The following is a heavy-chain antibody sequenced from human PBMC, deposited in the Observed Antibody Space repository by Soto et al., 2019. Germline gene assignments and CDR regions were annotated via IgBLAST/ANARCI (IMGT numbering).Heavy chain of an antibody. CDR2: IYYSGST. J-gene: IGHJ4*02. CDR3: ARQRTSVVTQAYFDV. Sequence: SETLSLTPPVTGASIRRPSSYWGWIRQPPGKGLEWIGSIYYSGSTYNNPSLRSRVSMSIDTSKDQFSLKLKSVTAADTALYFCARQRTSVVTQAYFDVWGPGSLVTVSS. D-gene: IGHD2-21*02. CDR1: GASIRRPSSY. V-gene: IGHV4-39*01.